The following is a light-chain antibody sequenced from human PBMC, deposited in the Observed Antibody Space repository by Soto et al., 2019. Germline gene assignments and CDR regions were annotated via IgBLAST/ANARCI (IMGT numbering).Light chain of an antibody. Sequence: DIQMTQSPSSLSASVGDRVTITCRASRSINSYLNWYQQKPGKAPKLLIYAASSLQSGVPSRFSGSGSGTDFTLTISSLQPEDFATYYCQQSYSIPITFGGGTKVEIK. CDR1: RSINSY. J-gene: IGKJ4*01. V-gene: IGKV1-39*01. CDR3: QQSYSIPIT. CDR2: AAS.